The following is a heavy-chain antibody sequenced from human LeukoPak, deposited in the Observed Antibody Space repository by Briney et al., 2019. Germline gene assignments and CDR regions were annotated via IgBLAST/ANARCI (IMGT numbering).Heavy chain of an antibody. CDR3: ARDGPDCGGDCHYYYYYMDV. D-gene: IGHD2-21*01. V-gene: IGHV1-2*04. Sequence: ASVKVSCKASGYTFTGYYMHWVRQAPGQGLEWMGWINPNSGGTNYAQKFQGWVTMTRDTSISTAYMELSRLRSDDTAVYYCARDGPDCGGDCHYYYYYMDVWGKGTTVTVSS. CDR2: INPNSGGT. CDR1: GYTFTGYY. J-gene: IGHJ6*03.